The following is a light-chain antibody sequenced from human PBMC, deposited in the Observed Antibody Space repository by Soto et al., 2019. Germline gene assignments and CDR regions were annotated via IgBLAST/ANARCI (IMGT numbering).Light chain of an antibody. Sequence: QSVLTQPPSVSAAPGQKVTISCSGSSSNIGKNYVSWYQQVPGTAPKLIIYENDKRRSGIPDRFSGSKSGTSATLDITGLQTGDEADYYCGTWDSSLSVFVFGTGTKVTVL. V-gene: IGLV1-51*02. CDR2: END. CDR1: SSNIGKNY. CDR3: GTWDSSLSVFV. J-gene: IGLJ1*01.